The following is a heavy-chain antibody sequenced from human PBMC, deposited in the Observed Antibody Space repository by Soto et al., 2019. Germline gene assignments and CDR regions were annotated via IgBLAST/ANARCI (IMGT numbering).Heavy chain of an antibody. CDR3: ARHIAVSGTRGIDF. Sequence: QVQLQESGPGLMKPSGTLSLTCAVSGGSISTNWWSWVRQPAGKGLEWIGEIYHSGATNYNPSLNNRVTMSVDKSQNPIALNLTSVTAADTAVYYCARHIAVSGTRGIDFCGHGTLVTGSS. D-gene: IGHD6-19*01. J-gene: IGHJ4*01. CDR2: IYHSGAT. CDR1: GGSISTNW. V-gene: IGHV4-4*02.